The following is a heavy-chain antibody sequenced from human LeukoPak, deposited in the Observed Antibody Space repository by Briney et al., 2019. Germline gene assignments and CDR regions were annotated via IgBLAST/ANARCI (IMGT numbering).Heavy chain of an antibody. V-gene: IGHV4-59*12. CDR2: IYDSGST. J-gene: IGHJ4*02. D-gene: IGHD3-10*01. Sequence: SETLSLTCTVSGGSISSYSWSWIRQPPGEALEWIGYIYDSGSTKYNPSLKSRDSISVDTSKNQFSLRLSSVTAADTAVYFCARERGARGFGSQLDYWGQGSLVTVCS. CDR3: ARERGARGFGSQLDY. CDR1: GGSISSYS.